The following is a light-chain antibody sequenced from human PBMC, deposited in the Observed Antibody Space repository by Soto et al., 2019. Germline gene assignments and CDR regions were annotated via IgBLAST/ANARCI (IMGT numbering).Light chain of an antibody. CDR1: QSISRH. V-gene: IGKV1-39*01. J-gene: IGKJ5*01. Sequence: DIQMTQSPSSLSASVGDRVTITCRASQSISRHLNWYQQKPGKAPKLLIYTASSLQSGVPSRFSGSGSGTDFTLTISSLQPEDFATYYCQQSYSTPITFGQGTRLDIK. CDR3: QQSYSTPIT. CDR2: TAS.